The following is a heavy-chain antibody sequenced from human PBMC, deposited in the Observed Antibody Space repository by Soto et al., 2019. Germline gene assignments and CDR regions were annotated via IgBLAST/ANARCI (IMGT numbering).Heavy chain of an antibody. CDR3: ARDGVAPYYYYGMDV. CDR2: ISTYNGDT. CDR1: GYTFTRSG. D-gene: IGHD5-12*01. J-gene: IGHJ6*02. Sequence: QVQLVQSGAEVKKPGASVKVSCKASGYTFTRSGISWVLQAPGQGLEWMGRISTYNGDTNYAQTCQDRVTMTTDTSTSTAYMELRSLRSDDTAVYYCARDGVAPYYYYGMDVWGQGTPVSVSS. V-gene: IGHV1-18*01.